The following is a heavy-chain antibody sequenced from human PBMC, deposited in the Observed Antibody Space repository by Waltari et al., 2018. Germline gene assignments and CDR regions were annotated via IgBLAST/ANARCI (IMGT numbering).Heavy chain of an antibody. D-gene: IGHD3-16*01. J-gene: IGHJ4*02. V-gene: IGHV1-69*13. CDR1: GGAFGISP. Sequence: QVQLVQSGAEVEKAVVQVEVSCKASGGAFGISPIGCVRQARGQVLEWVGRIIPIFSTANDGQKFQGRATITADNISSTADMEMRSLKTDSTAAYYWAVDNCTLCSDFWGQGTLVTVSS. CDR3: AVDNCTLCSDF. CDR2: IIPIFSTA.